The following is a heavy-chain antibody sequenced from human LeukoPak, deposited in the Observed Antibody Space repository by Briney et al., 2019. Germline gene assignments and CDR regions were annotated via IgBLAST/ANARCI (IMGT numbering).Heavy chain of an antibody. J-gene: IGHJ4*02. CDR3: ARDALDPYDFWSGYWTIPHPNFDY. Sequence: ASVKVSCKASGYTFTGYFMHWVRQAPGQGLEWMGRINPNNGATNFTQKFQGRVTMTRDTSISTAYMELSRLRSDDTAVYYCARDALDPYDFWSGYWTIPHPNFDYWGQGTLVTVSS. V-gene: IGHV1-2*06. CDR1: GYTFTGYF. D-gene: IGHD3-3*01. CDR2: INPNNGAT.